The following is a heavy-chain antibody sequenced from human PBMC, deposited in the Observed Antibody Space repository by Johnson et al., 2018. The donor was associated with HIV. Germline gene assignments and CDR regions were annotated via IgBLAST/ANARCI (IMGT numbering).Heavy chain of an antibody. V-gene: IGHV3-33*06. D-gene: IGHD6-13*01. J-gene: IGHJ3*02. CDR1: GFTFSSYG. CDR2: IWYDGSNK. Sequence: QVQLVESGGGVVQPGRSLRLSCTASGFTFSSYGMHWVRQAPGKGLEWVAVIWYDGSNKYYADSVKGRLTISSDNSKNTLYLQMNILRAEDTAVYYCAKVSSWYFLRAFDIWGQGTMVTVSS. CDR3: AKVSSWYFLRAFDI.